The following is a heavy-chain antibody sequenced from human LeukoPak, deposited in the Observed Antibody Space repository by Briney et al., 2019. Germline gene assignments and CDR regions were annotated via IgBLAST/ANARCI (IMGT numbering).Heavy chain of an antibody. V-gene: IGHV1-69*01. CDR3: ARDSGGRSDYFDY. CDR1: GGTFISYA. Sequence: SVKVSCKASGGTFISYAISWVRQAPGQGLEWMGGNIPIFGTANYAQKFQGRVTITADESTSTAYMELSSLRSEDTAVYYCARDSGGRSDYFDYWGQGTLVTVSS. CDR2: NIPIFGTA. D-gene: IGHD2-15*01. J-gene: IGHJ4*02.